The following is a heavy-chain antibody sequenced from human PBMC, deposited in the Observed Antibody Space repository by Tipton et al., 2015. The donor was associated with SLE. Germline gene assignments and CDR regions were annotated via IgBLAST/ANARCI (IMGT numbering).Heavy chain of an antibody. J-gene: IGHJ3*02. CDR2: IYSGGST. Sequence: SLRLSCAASGFTVSSNYMSWVRQAPGKGLEWVSVIYSGGSTYYADSVKGRFTISRDNAKNSLSLQMNSLRVEDTAVYYCARGDYYDSSDFFNDAFDIWGQGTMVTVSS. CDR3: ARGDYYDSSDFFNDAFDI. D-gene: IGHD3-22*01. V-gene: IGHV3-53*01. CDR1: GFTVSSNY.